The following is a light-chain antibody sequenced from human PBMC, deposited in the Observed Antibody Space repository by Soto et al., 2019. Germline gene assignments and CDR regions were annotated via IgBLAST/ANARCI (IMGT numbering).Light chain of an antibody. Sequence: EIVLTQSPGPLSLSPGERATLSCRASQSVSSSHLAWYQQKLGQAPRVLIYGASTRATGIPDRFSGSGSGTEFILTISSLQSEDFAVYYCEEYNTWPWTFGQGTKVDIK. CDR2: GAS. V-gene: IGKV3-15*01. CDR3: EEYNTWPWT. CDR1: QSVSSSH. J-gene: IGKJ1*01.